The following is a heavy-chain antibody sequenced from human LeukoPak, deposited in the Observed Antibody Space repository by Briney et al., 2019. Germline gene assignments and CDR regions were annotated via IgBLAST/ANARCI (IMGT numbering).Heavy chain of an antibody. J-gene: IGHJ5*02. CDR2: IYYSGST. D-gene: IGHD2-2*01. CDR1: GGSIGSSSYY. V-gene: IGHV4-39*01. CDR3: ARHRDIVVVPAAGWFDP. Sequence: SETLSLTCTVSGGSIGSSSYYWGWIRQPPGKGLEWIGSIYYSGSTYYNPSLKSRVTISVDTSKNQFSLKLSSVTAADTAVYYCARHRDIVVVPAAGWFDPWGQGTLVTVSS.